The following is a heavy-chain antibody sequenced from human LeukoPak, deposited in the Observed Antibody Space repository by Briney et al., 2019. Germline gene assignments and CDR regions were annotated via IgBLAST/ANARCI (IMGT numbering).Heavy chain of an antibody. CDR1: GFTFSSYG. V-gene: IGHV3-30*18. CDR2: ISYDGSNK. J-gene: IGHJ4*02. CDR3: AKASGMVVVPAAQPYFDY. Sequence: PGGSLRLSCAASGFTFSSYGMHWVRQAPGKGLEWVAVISYDGSNKYYADSVKGRFTISRDNSKNTLYLQMNSLRAEDTAVYYCAKASGMVVVPAAQPYFDYWGQGTLVTVSS. D-gene: IGHD2-2*01.